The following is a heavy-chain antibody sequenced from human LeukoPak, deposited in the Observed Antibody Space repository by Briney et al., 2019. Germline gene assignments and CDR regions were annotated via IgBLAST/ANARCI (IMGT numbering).Heavy chain of an antibody. CDR2: ISSSSRHI. D-gene: IGHD2-2*01. CDR1: GFTFSSYA. CDR3: ARERYCSSTSCFDYYGMDV. J-gene: IGHJ6*02. V-gene: IGHV3-21*04. Sequence: PGGSLRLSCAASGFTFSSYAMSWVRQAPGKGLEWVSSISSSSRHIHYADSVKGRFTISRDNGKNSLYLQMNSLRAEDTAVYYCARERYCSSTSCFDYYGMDVWGQGTTVTVSS.